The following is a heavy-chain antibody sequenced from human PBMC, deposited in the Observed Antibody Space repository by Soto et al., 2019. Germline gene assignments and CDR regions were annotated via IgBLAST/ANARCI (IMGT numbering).Heavy chain of an antibody. V-gene: IGHV4-4*02. Sequence: QVQLQDSGPGLVKPSGTLSLTCAVSSGSISSSTWWSWVRQPPGKGLECLGAIYHSGSPNYNPSLKSRVTISVDKSKNQFYLPLSSVTAAAAAVYYWARRGVHSYYTSYYYYMAVWGKGTTVIV. CDR3: ARRGVHSYYTSYYYYMAV. CDR1: SGSISSSTW. J-gene: IGHJ6*03. D-gene: IGHD3-3*01. CDR2: IYHSGSP.